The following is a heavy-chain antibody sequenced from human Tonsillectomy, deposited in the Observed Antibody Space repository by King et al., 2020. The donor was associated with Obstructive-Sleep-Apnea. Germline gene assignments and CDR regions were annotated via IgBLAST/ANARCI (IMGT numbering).Heavy chain of an antibody. J-gene: IGHJ6*02. V-gene: IGHV4-59*01. D-gene: IGHD5-12*01. CDR2: IYYSGRT. CDR3: ARVGVATSDYYYGMDV. CDR1: GGSISSYY. Sequence: QLQESGPGLVKPSETLSLTCTVSGGSISSYYWSWIRQPPGKGLEWIGNIYYSGRTNYNPSFKSRVTTSVDTSKNQFSLKLTSVTAADTAVYYCARVGVATSDYYYGMDVWGQGTTVTVSS.